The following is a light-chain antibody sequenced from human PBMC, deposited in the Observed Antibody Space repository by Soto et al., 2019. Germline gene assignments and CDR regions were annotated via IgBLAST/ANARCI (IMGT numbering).Light chain of an antibody. CDR1: QSFSSSY. J-gene: IGKJ4*01. CDR3: QQYGSSPLT. CDR2: GAS. V-gene: IGKV3-20*01. Sequence: ESVLTQSPGTLSLSPGERATLSCRASQSFSSSYLARYQQKPGQAPRHLTYGASSRATGIPHRFSGSGSGTDFTLTISRLEPADVAVYYCQQYGSSPLTFGGGTKVEI.